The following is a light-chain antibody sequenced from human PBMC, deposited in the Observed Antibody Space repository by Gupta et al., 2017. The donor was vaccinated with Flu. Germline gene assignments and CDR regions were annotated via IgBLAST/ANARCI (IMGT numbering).Light chain of an antibody. V-gene: IGLV6-57*01. Sequence: CTGLHFNWHRPGTYQAPRLLMSNKGLSRAPAPSSFSSAISGNKASLTLSGLQTEDEADYYCQSYYGVAETGVFGGGTKLTVL. J-gene: IGLJ2*01. CDR1: CTG. CDR3: QSYYGVAETGV. CDR2: MSN.